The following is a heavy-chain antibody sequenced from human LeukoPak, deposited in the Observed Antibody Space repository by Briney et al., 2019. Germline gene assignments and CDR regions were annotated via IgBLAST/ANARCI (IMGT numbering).Heavy chain of an antibody. D-gene: IGHD3-10*01. Sequence: GGSLRLSCAASGFTFSSYAMSWVRQAPGKGLEWVSAISDSGSATYYADSVKGRFTISRGNAKNSLYLQMNSLRAEDTAVYYCASLYGSGPKWSDPWGQGTLVTVSS. J-gene: IGHJ5*02. CDR1: GFTFSSYA. V-gene: IGHV3-23*01. CDR2: ISDSGSAT. CDR3: ASLYGSGPKWSDP.